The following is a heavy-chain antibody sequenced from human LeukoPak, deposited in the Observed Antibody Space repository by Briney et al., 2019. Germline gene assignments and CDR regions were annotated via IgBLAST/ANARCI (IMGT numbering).Heavy chain of an antibody. CDR1: GFTFNMYA. Sequence: GGSLRLSCSASGFTFNMYAMHWVRQAPGKGLEYVSAISSNGGSTYYADSVKGKFTISRDNSKNTLYLQMSSLRAEDTAVYYCVKRGRGIPYDSSGYYDYWGQGTLVTVSS. V-gene: IGHV3-64D*09. D-gene: IGHD3-22*01. CDR3: VKRGRGIPYDSSGYYDY. J-gene: IGHJ4*02. CDR2: ISSNGGST.